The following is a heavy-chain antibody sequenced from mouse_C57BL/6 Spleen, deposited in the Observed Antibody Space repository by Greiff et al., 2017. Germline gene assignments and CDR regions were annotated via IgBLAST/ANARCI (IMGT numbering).Heavy chain of an antibody. Sequence: VQLQQSDAELVRPGASVKISCKVSGYTFTDHTIHWMKQRPEQGLEWIGYIYPRDGSTKYNEKFKGKATLTADKSSSTAYMQLNSLTSEDSAVYFCARDSDYYGSSGGFAYWGQGTLVSVAA. CDR1: GYTFTDHT. CDR2: IYPRDGST. CDR3: ARDSDYYGSSGGFAY. J-gene: IGHJ3*01. V-gene: IGHV1-78*01. D-gene: IGHD1-1*01.